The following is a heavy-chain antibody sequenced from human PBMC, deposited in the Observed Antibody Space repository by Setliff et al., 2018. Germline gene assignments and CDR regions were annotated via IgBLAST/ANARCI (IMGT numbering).Heavy chain of an antibody. CDR2: IYYSGST. CDR3: ARGETSSGWYIYYYYYMDV. J-gene: IGHJ6*03. V-gene: IGHV4-61*01. Sequence: SETLSLTCTVSGGSVSSGSYYWSWIRQPPGKRLEWIGYIYYSGSTNYNPSLKSRVTISVDTSKNQFSLKLSSVTAADTAVYYCARGETSSGWYIYYYYYMDVWGKGTTVTVSS. D-gene: IGHD6-19*01. CDR1: GGSVSSGSYY.